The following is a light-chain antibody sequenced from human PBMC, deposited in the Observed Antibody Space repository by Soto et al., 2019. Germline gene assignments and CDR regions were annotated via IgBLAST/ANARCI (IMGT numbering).Light chain of an antibody. J-gene: IGLJ1*01. V-gene: IGLV2-14*01. CDR3: SSYIIRSTFRV. Sequence: QSVLTQPASVSGSPGQSITISCIGTYSDIGASNFVSWFQQHPGQAPKLIISEVDNRPSGVSTRFSGSKSANTASLTISGLLPEDEADYYCSSYIIRSTFRVFGTGTKLTVL. CDR1: YSDIGASNF. CDR2: EVD.